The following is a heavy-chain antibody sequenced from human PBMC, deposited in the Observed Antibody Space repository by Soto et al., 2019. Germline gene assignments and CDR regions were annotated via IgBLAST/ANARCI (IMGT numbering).Heavy chain of an antibody. D-gene: IGHD6-19*01. Sequence: KTSETLSLTCAVYGGSFSGYYWSWIRQPPGKGLEWIGEINHSGSTNYNPSLKSRVTISVETSKNQFSLKLSSVTAADTAVYYCARGSGWPIYYYYGMDVWGQGTTVTV. CDR2: INHSGST. J-gene: IGHJ6*02. V-gene: IGHV4-34*01. CDR3: ARGSGWPIYYYYGMDV. CDR1: GGSFSGYY.